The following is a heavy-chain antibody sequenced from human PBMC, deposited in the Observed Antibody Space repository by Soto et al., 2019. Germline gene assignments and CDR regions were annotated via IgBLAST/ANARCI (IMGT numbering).Heavy chain of an antibody. CDR1: GFTFSNFA. J-gene: IGHJ4*02. D-gene: IGHD6-13*01. V-gene: IGHV3-23*01. CDR3: AKDQGSSWYEIDY. CDR2: ISGSGSNT. Sequence: PGGSLRLSCAASGFTFSNFAMSWVRQAPGKGLEWVSAISGSGSNTYYADSVKGRFTISRDNSKNTLYLQMNSLRAEDTAVYYCAKDQGSSWYEIDYWGQGTLVTVSS.